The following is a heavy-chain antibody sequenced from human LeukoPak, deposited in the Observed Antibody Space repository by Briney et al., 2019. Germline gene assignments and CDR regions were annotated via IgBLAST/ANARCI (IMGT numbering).Heavy chain of an antibody. Sequence: GRSLRLSCAASGFTFSSYAMHWVRQAPGKGLEWVAVISYDGSNKYYADSVKGRFTISRDNSKNTLYLQMNSLRAEDTAVYYCAQYYYDSSGYVYDAFDIWGQGTMVIVSS. D-gene: IGHD3-22*01. CDR3: AQYYYDSSGYVYDAFDI. CDR1: GFTFSSYA. V-gene: IGHV3-30-3*01. CDR2: ISYDGSNK. J-gene: IGHJ3*02.